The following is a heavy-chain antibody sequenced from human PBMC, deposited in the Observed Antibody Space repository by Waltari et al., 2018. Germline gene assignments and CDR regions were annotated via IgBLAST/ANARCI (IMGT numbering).Heavy chain of an antibody. CDR3: AGWVSGGVSDSSRRNWFDP. Sequence: QLRLQESGPGLVRPSETLSLTCSVIGDSISNSNYYWGWIRQPPGRDREWIGNIYYGGHTYYPPTLKRRATLSLDTPMNQFTLNLKSVTAADTAMYYCAGWVSGGVSDSSRRNWFDPWGQGLLVSVSS. J-gene: IGHJ5*02. V-gene: IGHV4-39*07. CDR2: IYYGGHT. D-gene: IGHD2-21*02. CDR1: GDSISNSNYY.